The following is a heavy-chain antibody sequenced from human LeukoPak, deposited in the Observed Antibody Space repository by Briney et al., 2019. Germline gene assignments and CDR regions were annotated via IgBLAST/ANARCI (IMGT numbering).Heavy chain of an antibody. V-gene: IGHV4-39*01. J-gene: IGHJ4*02. CDR3: ARQGKGYSPSFDY. Sequence: SETLSLTCTVSGGSISSSSYYGGWIRQPPGKGLEWIGSIYYSGSTYYNPSLKSRVTISVDTSKNQFSLKLSSVTAADTAVYYCARQGKGYSPSFDYWGQGTLVTVSS. CDR2: IYYSGST. CDR1: GGSISSSSYY. D-gene: IGHD1-26*01.